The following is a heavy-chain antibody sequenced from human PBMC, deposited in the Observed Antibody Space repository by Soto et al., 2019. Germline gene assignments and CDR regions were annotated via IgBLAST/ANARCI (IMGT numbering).Heavy chain of an antibody. J-gene: IGHJ6*02. V-gene: IGHV3-48*02. CDR3: AREGWPLLQSGMDV. CDR1: GFTFGHYS. Sequence: EVQWVESGGGLIQRGGSLRLSCAASGFTFGHYSMNWVRQAPGKGPEWVSYISSDNRTINYADSVKGRFIITRDNAKKSLYLQMHSLRDEDAAVYYCAREGWPLLQSGMDVWGQGTTVTVSS. D-gene: IGHD2-15*01. CDR2: ISSDNRTI.